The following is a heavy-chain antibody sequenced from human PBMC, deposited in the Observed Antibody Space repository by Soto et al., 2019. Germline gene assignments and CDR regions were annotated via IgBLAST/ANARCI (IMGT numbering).Heavy chain of an antibody. V-gene: IGHV4-39*01. D-gene: IGHD1-1*01. CDR1: GGSISGSSYY. J-gene: IGHJ6*03. CDR3: ARHWGWNAIQSYCYMDV. Sequence: SETLSLTCTVSGGSISGSSYYWGWVRQPPGKGLEWIGSIYYSGGTYYNPSLKSRVTISVDTSKNQFSLRVSSVTAADTAMYYCARHWGWNAIQSYCYMDVWGNGTTVTVSS. CDR2: IYYSGGT.